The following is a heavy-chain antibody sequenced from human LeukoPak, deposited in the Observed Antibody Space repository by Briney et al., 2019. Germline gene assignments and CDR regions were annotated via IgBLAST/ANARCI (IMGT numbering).Heavy chain of an antibody. J-gene: IGHJ4*02. CDR2: MNPNSGNT. D-gene: IGHD3-10*01. CDR3: ASAQQYYYGPTY. CDR1: GYTFTSYD. V-gene: IGHV1-8*01. Sequence: GASVKVSCKASGYTFTSYDINWVRQATGQGLEWMGWMNPNSGNTGYAQKFQGRVTMTRNTSISTAYMELSSLRSEDTAVYYCASAQQYYYGPTYWGQGTLVTISS.